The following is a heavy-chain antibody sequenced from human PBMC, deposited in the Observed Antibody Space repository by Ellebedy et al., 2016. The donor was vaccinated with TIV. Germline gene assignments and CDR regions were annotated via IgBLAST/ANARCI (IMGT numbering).Heavy chain of an antibody. D-gene: IGHD3-22*01. CDR3: AKGRGGGSDSSAPRYYFDY. J-gene: IGHJ4*02. V-gene: IGHV3-23*01. Sequence: GESLKISCAASGFTFNNYAMSWVRQAPGKGLEWVSTISHTGTRTYYTNSVEGRFIISRDISKRALYLQMNSLRAEDTAVNYCAKGRGGGSDSSAPRYYFDYWGLGTLVTVSS. CDR2: ISHTGTRT. CDR1: GFTFNNYA.